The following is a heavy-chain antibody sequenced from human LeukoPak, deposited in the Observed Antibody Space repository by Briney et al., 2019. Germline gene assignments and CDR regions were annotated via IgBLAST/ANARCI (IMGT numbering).Heavy chain of an antibody. J-gene: IGHJ4*02. CDR3: VGGAGTDFDY. CDR2: ISYDGSNK. V-gene: IGHV3-30*03. D-gene: IGHD1-26*01. Sequence: GGSLRPSCAASGFTFSSYGMHWVRQAPGKGLEWVAVISYDGSNKYYADSVKGRFTISRDNSKNTLYLQMNSLRAEDTAVYYCVGGAGTDFDYWGQGTLVTVSS. CDR1: GFTFSSYG.